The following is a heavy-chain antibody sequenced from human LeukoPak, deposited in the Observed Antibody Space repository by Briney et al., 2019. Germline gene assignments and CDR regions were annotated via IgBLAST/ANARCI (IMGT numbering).Heavy chain of an antibody. J-gene: IGHJ4*02. D-gene: IGHD3-3*01. CDR3: ARGPHSRDFWSGLKEGPGLY. Sequence: ASVKVSCKASGYTLTELSMHWVRQAPGKGLEWMGGFDPEDGETIYAQKFQGRVTMTEDTSTDTAYMELSSLRSEDTAVYYCARGPHSRDFWSGLKEGPGLYWGQGTLVTVSS. CDR2: FDPEDGET. V-gene: IGHV1-24*01. CDR1: GYTLTELS.